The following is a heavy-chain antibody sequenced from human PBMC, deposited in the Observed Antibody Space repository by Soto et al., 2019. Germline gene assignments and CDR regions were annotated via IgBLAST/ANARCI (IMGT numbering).Heavy chain of an antibody. J-gene: IGHJ6*03. D-gene: IGHD6-13*01. CDR1: GFTFSSYS. V-gene: IGHV3-21*01. CDR3: ARDLEGGSSWFYYYYYMDV. CDR2: ISSSSSYI. Sequence: GGSLRLSCAASGFTFSSYSMNWVRQAPGKGLEWVSSISSSSSYIYYADSVKGRFTISRDNAKNSLYLQMNSLRAEDTAVDYCARDLEGGSSWFYYYYYMDVWGKGTTVTVSS.